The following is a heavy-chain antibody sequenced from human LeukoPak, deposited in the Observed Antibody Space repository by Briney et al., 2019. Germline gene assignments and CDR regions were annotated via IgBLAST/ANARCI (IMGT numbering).Heavy chain of an antibody. D-gene: IGHD1-26*01. Sequence: PSETLSLTCTVSGDSISSYFWSWIRQPPGKGLEWIAYVHYSESTNYNPSLKSRVTISLDTAWNQFSLVLSSVTAADTALYYCARDRRWEQLHAFDLWGPGAMVTVSS. J-gene: IGHJ3*01. CDR3: ARDRRWEQLHAFDL. CDR2: VHYSEST. V-gene: IGHV4-59*01. CDR1: GDSISSYF.